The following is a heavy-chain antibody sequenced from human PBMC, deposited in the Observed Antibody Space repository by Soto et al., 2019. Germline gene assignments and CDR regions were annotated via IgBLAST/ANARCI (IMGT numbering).Heavy chain of an antibody. J-gene: IGHJ4*02. Sequence: EEQLVESGGGLVQPGGSLRLSCAASGFTFSSYWMHWVRQAPGKGLVWVSRINPGGSITAYADSVKGRFTISRDNAKNTLYLQMNTLRGDDTAVYYCARVPTGKYGVWTYWGQGTLVTVS. D-gene: IGHD2-8*01. V-gene: IGHV3-74*01. CDR3: ARVPTGKYGVWTY. CDR2: INPGGSIT. CDR1: GFTFSSYW.